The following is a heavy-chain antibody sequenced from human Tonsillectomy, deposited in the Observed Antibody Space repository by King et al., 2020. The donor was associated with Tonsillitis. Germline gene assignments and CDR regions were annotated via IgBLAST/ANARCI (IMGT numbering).Heavy chain of an antibody. J-gene: IGHJ4*02. V-gene: IGHV3-33*01. CDR2: IWYDGSNK. D-gene: IGHD3-22*01. CDR3: AREYYYDTQGCDY. Sequence: HVQLVESGGGVVQPGRSLRLSCAASGFTFSNYGMHWVRQAPGKGLEWVAVIWYDGSNKYYADSVKGRFTISRDNSKNTLYLQMNSLRAEDTAVYYCAREYYYDTQGCDYWGQGTLVTVSS. CDR1: GFTFSNYG.